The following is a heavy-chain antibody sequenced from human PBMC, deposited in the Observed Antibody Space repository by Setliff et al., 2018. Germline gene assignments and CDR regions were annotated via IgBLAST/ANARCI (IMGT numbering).Heavy chain of an antibody. CDR1: GGSIRSGNDL. Sequence: PSETLSLTCTVSGGSIRSGNDLWSWLRQSPGKGLEWIAYISAYTGRAYYNPSLQSRAALSADTSKSQFSLRLTSVTAADTAVYYCARSFSRREKFLLDYWGQGALVTVSS. J-gene: IGHJ4*02. CDR3: ARSFSRREKFLLDY. V-gene: IGHV4-30-4*01. CDR2: ISAYTGRA.